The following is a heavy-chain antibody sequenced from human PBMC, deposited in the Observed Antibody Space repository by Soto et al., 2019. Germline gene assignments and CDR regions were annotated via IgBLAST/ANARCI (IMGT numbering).Heavy chain of an antibody. V-gene: IGHV3-30*18. CDR1: GFTFSSYG. D-gene: IGHD1-26*01. Sequence: GGSLRLSCAASGFTFSSYGMHWVRQAPGKGLEWVAVISYDGSNKYYADSVKGRFTISRDNSKNTLYLQMNSLRAEDTAVYYCAKISTVTYSGSYYTGDYWGQGTLVTVSS. CDR2: ISYDGSNK. CDR3: AKISTVTYSGSYYTGDY. J-gene: IGHJ4*02.